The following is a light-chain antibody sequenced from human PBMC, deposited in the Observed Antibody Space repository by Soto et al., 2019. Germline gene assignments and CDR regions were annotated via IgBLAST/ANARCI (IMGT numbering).Light chain of an antibody. CDR3: SSYTGSRTPYV. CDR1: SSDIGGYNY. J-gene: IGLJ1*01. CDR2: EVS. Sequence: QSVLTQPACVCGTPGQSITISCTGTSSDIGGYNYVSWYQQHPGKAPKLIIYEVSNRPSGVSNRFSASKSDNTASLTISGLQAEDEADYFCSSYTGSRTPYVFGTGTQATVL. V-gene: IGLV2-14*01.